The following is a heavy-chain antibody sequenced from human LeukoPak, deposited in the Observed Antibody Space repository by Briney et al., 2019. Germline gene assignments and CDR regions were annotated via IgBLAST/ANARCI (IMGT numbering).Heavy chain of an antibody. CDR3: AKPLQGYYDFWSGSAFDI. J-gene: IGHJ3*02. D-gene: IGHD3-3*01. V-gene: IGHV3-23*01. CDR1: GSTFSSYA. Sequence: PGGSLRLSCAASGSTFSSYAMSWVRQAPGKGLEWVSAISGSGGSTYYADSVKGRFTISRDNSKNTLYLQMNSLRAEDTAVYYCAKPLQGYYDFWSGSAFDIWGQGTMVTVSS. CDR2: ISGSGGST.